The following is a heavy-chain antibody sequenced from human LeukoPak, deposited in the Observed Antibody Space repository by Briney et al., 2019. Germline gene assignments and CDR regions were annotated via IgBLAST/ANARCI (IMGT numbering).Heavy chain of an antibody. CDR2: IGIDSGNT. V-gene: IGHV3-48*01. CDR1: GFPFIEYS. D-gene: IGHD1-1*01. J-gene: IGHJ4*02. CDR3: ARDHNYAFDN. Sequence: GGSLRLSFTASGFPFIEYSMNWVRKAPGKGLEWISYIGIDSGNTKYADSVRGRFTISADKAKNSLYLQMNSLRVEDTAVYYCARDHNYAFDNWGQGTLVSVAS.